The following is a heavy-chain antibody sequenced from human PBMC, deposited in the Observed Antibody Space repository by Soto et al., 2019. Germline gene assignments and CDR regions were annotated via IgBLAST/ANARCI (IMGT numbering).Heavy chain of an antibody. CDR1: GYSFTSYW. CDR3: ARHPRHDFWSGYPKGMDV. V-gene: IGHV5-10-1*01. Sequence: PGDSLKISCKGSGYSFTSYWISWVRQMPGKGLEWMGRIDPSDSYTNYSPSFQCHVTISADKSISTAYLQWSSLKASDTAMYYCARHPRHDFWSGYPKGMDVWGQGTTVTVAS. D-gene: IGHD3-3*01. J-gene: IGHJ6*02. CDR2: IDPSDSYT.